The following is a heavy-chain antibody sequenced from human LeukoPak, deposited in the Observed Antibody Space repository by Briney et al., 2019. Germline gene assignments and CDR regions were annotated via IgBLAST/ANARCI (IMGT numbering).Heavy chain of an antibody. Sequence: PGGSLRLSCAASGFTFSSYGMHWVRQAPGKGLEWVAVISYDGSNKYYADSVKGRFTISRDNSKNTLYLQMNSLRAEDTAVYCCAKVGSSYIAAPYYFDYWGQGTLVTVSS. CDR2: ISYDGSNK. CDR1: GFTFSSYG. V-gene: IGHV3-30*18. D-gene: IGHD6-6*01. CDR3: AKVGSSYIAAPYYFDY. J-gene: IGHJ4*02.